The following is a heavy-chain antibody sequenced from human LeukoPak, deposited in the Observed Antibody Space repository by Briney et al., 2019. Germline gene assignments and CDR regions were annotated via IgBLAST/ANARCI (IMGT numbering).Heavy chain of an antibody. CDR3: ARDSYGDYSDY. Sequence: GGSLRLSCAASGFTVSRNYMSWVRQAPGKGLEWVSVIYSGGSTYYADSVKGRFTISRDNSKNTLYLQMNSLRAEDTAVYYCARDSYGDYSDYWGQGTLVTVSS. J-gene: IGHJ4*02. D-gene: IGHD4-17*01. CDR2: IYSGGST. V-gene: IGHV3-66*01. CDR1: GFTVSRNY.